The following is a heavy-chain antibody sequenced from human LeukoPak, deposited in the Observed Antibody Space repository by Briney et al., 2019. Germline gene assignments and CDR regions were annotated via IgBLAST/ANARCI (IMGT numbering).Heavy chain of an antibody. D-gene: IGHD3-22*01. CDR1: GFTFSSYD. J-gene: IGHJ6*03. Sequence: GRSLRLSCAASGFTFSSYDMHWVRQATGKGLEWVSAIGTAGDTYYPGSVKGRFTISRENAKTSLYLHMNSLRAGDTAVYYCARVATGTIVKGAYYYYMDVWGKGTTVTVSS. CDR2: IGTAGDT. CDR3: ARVATGTIVKGAYYYYMDV. V-gene: IGHV3-13*01.